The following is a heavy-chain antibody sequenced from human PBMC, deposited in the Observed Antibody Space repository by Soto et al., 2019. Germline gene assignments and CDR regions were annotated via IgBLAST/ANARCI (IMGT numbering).Heavy chain of an antibody. D-gene: IGHD3-10*01. V-gene: IGHV3-30*18. CDR3: TNLDYYASKNPHVRSGY. Sequence: QVQLVESGGGVVQPGRSLRLSCAASGFTFSSYGMHWVRQAPGKGLEWVAVISNDGHNKYYGDSVKGRFTISRDNSKNTLYLQMNRLRAEETAGYYCTNLDYYASKNPHVRSGYWGQGTLVTVFS. CDR1: GFTFSSYG. J-gene: IGHJ4*02. CDR2: ISNDGHNK.